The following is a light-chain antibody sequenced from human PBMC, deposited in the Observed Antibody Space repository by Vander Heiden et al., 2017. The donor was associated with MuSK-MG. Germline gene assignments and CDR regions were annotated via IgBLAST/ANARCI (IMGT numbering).Light chain of an antibody. V-gene: IGKV1-5*03. CDR2: KAS. J-gene: IGKJ4*01. CDR3: QHENSSSST. CDR1: QSISSW. Sequence: DIQMTQSPSTLSASVGDRVTITCRASQSISSWLAWYQQKPGKAPKLLIYKASSLESGVPSRFSGSGSGTEFTLTISSLQPDDFATYYCQHENSSSSTFGRGTKVEIK.